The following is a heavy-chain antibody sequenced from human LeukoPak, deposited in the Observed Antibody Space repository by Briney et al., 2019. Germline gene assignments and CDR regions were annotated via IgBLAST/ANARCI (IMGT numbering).Heavy chain of an antibody. J-gene: IGHJ5*02. D-gene: IGHD2-15*01. V-gene: IGHV4-61*01. CDR2: IYYSGST. CDR1: GGSLSRGSYY. CDR3: ARDPRSSGYCSGGSYSDWFDP. Sequence: SETLSLTCTVSGGSLSRGSYYWSWIRQPPGKGLEWIGYIYYSGSTNYNPSLKSRVTISVDTSKNQFSLKLSSVTAADTAVYYCARDPRSSGYCSGGSYSDWFDPWGQGTLVTVSS.